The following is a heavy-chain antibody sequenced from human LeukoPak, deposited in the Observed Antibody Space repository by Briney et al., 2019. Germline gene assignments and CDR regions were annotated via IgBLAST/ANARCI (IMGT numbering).Heavy chain of an antibody. J-gene: IGHJ4*02. Sequence: KLQGRVTMTTDTSTSTAYMELRSLRSDDTAVYYCARHARGVIIVPLDYWGQGTLVTVSS. CDR3: ARHARGVIIVPLDY. D-gene: IGHD3-10*01. V-gene: IGHV1-18*01.